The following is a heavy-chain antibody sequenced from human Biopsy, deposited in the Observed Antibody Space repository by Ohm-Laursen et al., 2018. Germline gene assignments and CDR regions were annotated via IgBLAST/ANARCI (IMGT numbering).Heavy chain of an antibody. CDR2: IYTGDIT. D-gene: IGHD4-17*01. J-gene: IGHJ4*02. CDR3: VRGLADGVHIN. Sequence: GSLRLSCAASGFTINSNYMNWARQAPGKGLEWVSVIYTGDITSYADSVKGRFTISRDISKNALYLHMNSLRAEDRGVYYCVRGLADGVHINWGQGTLVAVSS. CDR1: GFTINSNY. V-gene: IGHV3-66*01.